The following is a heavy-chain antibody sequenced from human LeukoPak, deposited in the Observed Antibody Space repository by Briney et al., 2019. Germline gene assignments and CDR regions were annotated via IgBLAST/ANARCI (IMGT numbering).Heavy chain of an antibody. V-gene: IGHV1-2*02. J-gene: IGHJ6*03. CDR2: INPNSGGT. CDR3: ARVWAPAGYYYMDV. CDR1: GYTFTGYY. D-gene: IGHD1-26*01. Sequence: GASVKVSCKASGYTFTGYYMHWVRQAPGQGLEWMGWINPNSGGTNYAQKFQGRVTMTRDTSISTAYMELSRLRSDDTAVYYCARVWAPAGYYYMDVWGKGTTVTISS.